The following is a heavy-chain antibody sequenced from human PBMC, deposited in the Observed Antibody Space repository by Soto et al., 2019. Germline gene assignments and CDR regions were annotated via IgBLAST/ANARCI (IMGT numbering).Heavy chain of an antibody. CDR1: GYSFTSYW. J-gene: IGHJ6*02. Sequence: GESLKISCKGSGYSFTSYWIGWVRQMPGKGLEWMWIIYPCDSDTRYSPSFQGQVTISADKSISTAYVQWSSLKASDTAMYYCARVSVCCSPYCLYYGMEVWGQGTTLTASS. CDR2: IYPCDSDT. CDR3: ARVSVCCSPYCLYYGMEV. D-gene: IGHD1-26*01. V-gene: IGHV5-51*01.